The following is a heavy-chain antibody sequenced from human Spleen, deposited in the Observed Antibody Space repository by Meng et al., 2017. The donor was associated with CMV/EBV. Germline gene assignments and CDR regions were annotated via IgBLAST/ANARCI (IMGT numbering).Heavy chain of an antibody. Sequence: SGPTLVKPTETLTLTCTFSGFSLNTSAMRVSWIRQPPGKALEWLARIDWDDDKFYSTSLKTRLTISKDTSKNQVVLTMTNMYPVDTATYYCARDIALAPAALRAFYYYGMDVWGQGTTVTVSS. CDR1: GFSLNTSAMR. V-gene: IGHV2-70D*14. CDR2: IDWDDDK. D-gene: IGHD2-2*02. J-gene: IGHJ6*02. CDR3: ARDIALAPAALRAFYYYGMDV.